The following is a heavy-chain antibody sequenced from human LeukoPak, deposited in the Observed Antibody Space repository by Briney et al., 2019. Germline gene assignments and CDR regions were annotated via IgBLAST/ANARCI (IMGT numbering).Heavy chain of an antibody. CDR2: ISSSSSYI. D-gene: IGHD3-22*01. J-gene: IGHJ5*02. Sequence: PGGSLRLSCAASGFTFSSYSMNWVRQAPGKGLEWVSSISSSSSYIYYADSVKGRFTISRDNAKNSLYLQMNSLRAEDTAAYYCAREGYYYDSSGLVYPNWFDPWGQGTLVTVSS. V-gene: IGHV3-21*01. CDR1: GFTFSSYS. CDR3: AREGYYYDSSGLVYPNWFDP.